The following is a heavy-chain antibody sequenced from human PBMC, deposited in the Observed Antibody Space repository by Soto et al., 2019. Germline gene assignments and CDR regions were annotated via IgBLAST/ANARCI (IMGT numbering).Heavy chain of an antibody. CDR3: ARILIVGAIHPFDY. CDR2: IYYSGST. CDR1: GGSISSSSYY. J-gene: IGHJ4*02. D-gene: IGHD1-26*01. Sequence: SETLSLTCTVSGGSISSSSYYWGWIRQPPGKGLEWIGGIYYSGSTYYNPSLKSRVPISVDTSKNRFSLKLSSVTAADTAVYYCARILIVGAIHPFDYWGQGTLVTVSS. V-gene: IGHV4-39*01.